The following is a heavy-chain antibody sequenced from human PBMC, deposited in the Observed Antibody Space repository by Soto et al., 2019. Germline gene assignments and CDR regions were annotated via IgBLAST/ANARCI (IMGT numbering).Heavy chain of an antibody. CDR1: GFTFDDYA. J-gene: IGHJ4*02. CDR3: AKSRTVTTSPLDY. Sequence: EVQLVESGGGLVQPGRSLRLSCAAYGFTFDDYAMHWVRQAPGKGLAWVSGISWNSGSIGYADSVKGRLTISRDNAKNSLYLQMNSLRAEDTALYYCAKSRTVTTSPLDYWGQGTLVTVSS. V-gene: IGHV3-9*01. CDR2: ISWNSGSI. D-gene: IGHD4-17*01.